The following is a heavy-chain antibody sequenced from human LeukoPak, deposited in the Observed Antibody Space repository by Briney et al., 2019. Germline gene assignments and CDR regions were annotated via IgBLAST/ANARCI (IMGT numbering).Heavy chain of an antibody. Sequence: KPSETLSLTCTVSGGSISSYYWSWIRQPPGKGLEWIGYIYYSGSTNYNPSLKSRVTISVDTSKNQFSLKLSSVTAADTAVYYCARATGPYDYFDYWGQGTLVTVSS. CDR2: IYYSGST. CDR3: ARATGPYDYFDY. J-gene: IGHJ4*02. CDR1: GGSISSYY. D-gene: IGHD4-11*01. V-gene: IGHV4-59*01.